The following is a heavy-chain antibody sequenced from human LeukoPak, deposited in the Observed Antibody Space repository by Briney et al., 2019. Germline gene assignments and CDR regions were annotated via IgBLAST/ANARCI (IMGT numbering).Heavy chain of an antibody. Sequence: SETLSLTCTVSGYSISSGYYWGWIRQPPGKGLEWIGSIYHSGSTYYNPSLKSRVTISVDTSKNQFSLKLSSVTAADTAVYYCARDRMYYYGSGSYSSFDYWGQGTLVTVSS. CDR2: IYHSGST. D-gene: IGHD3-10*01. CDR3: ARDRMYYYGSGSYSSFDY. V-gene: IGHV4-38-2*02. CDR1: GYSISSGYY. J-gene: IGHJ4*02.